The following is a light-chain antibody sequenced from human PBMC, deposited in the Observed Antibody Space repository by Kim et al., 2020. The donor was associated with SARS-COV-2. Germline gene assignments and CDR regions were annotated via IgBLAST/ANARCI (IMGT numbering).Light chain of an antibody. Sequence: EIVMTQSPATLSVSPGERATLSCRASQSVGTNLAWYQQKPGQSPRLLFYGASTRATGIPARFSGSGSETEFTLTISSLQSEDFAVYYCHQHNNWRRVAFGQGTKVDIK. CDR3: HQHNNWRRVA. CDR2: GAS. V-gene: IGKV3-15*01. J-gene: IGKJ1*01. CDR1: QSVGTN.